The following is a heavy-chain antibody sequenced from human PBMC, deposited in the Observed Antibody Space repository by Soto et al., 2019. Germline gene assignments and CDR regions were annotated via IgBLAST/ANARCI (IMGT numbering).Heavy chain of an antibody. J-gene: IGHJ5*02. CDR3: ARHKSAYCGGDCYSSVWFDP. CDR1: GGSISSSSYY. Sequence: QLQLQESGPGLVKPSETLSLTCTVSGGSISSSSYYWGWIRQPPGKGLEWIGSIYYSGSTYYNPSLKGRVTISVDTSKNQFSLKLSSVTAADTAVYYCARHKSAYCGGDCYSSVWFDPWGQGTLVTVSS. D-gene: IGHD2-21*02. V-gene: IGHV4-39*01. CDR2: IYYSGST.